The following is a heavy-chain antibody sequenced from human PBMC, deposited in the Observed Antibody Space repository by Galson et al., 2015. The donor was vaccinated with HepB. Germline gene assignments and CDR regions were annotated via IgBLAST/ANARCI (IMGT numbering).Heavy chain of an antibody. D-gene: IGHD2-21*02. CDR2: ISYDGSNK. J-gene: IGHJ1*01. Sequence: SLRLSCAASGFTFSSYGMHWVRQAPGKGLEWVAVISYDGSNKYYADSVKGRFTISRDNSKNTLYLQMNSLRAEDTAVYYCASGVVTAGPHPSQHWGQGTLVTVSS. V-gene: IGHV3-30*03. CDR3: ASGVVTAGPHPSQH. CDR1: GFTFSSYG.